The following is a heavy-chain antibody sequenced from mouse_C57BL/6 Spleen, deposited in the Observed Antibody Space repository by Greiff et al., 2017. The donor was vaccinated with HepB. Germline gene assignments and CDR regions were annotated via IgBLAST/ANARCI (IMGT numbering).Heavy chain of an antibody. Sequence: VQLQQSGPELVKPGASVKISCKASGYAFSSSWMNWVKQRPGKGLEWIGRIYPGDGDTNYNGKFKGKATLTAEKSSSTAYMQLSSLTSEDSAVYFCAIYYDYDGGYYAMDYWGQGTSVTVSS. V-gene: IGHV1-82*01. J-gene: IGHJ4*01. D-gene: IGHD2-4*01. CDR2: IYPGDGDT. CDR3: AIYYDYDGGYYAMDY. CDR1: GYAFSSSW.